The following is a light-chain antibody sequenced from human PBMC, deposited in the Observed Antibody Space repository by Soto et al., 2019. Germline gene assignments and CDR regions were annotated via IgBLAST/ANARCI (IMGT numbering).Light chain of an antibody. CDR3: QQFNSYSPGA. CDR1: QGIRND. Sequence: AIQMTQSPSSLSASVGDRVTITCRASQGIRNDLGWYQQKPGKAPKLLIYAASSLQSGVPSRFSGSGSGTDFTLTISSLQPEDFATYYCQQFNSYSPGAFGQGTKVDIK. CDR2: AAS. J-gene: IGKJ1*01. V-gene: IGKV1-6*01.